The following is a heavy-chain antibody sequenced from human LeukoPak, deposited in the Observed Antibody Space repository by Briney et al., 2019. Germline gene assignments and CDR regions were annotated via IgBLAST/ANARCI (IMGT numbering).Heavy chain of an antibody. CDR1: GFTFSSYG. J-gene: IGHJ4*02. V-gene: IGHV3-30*03. Sequence: PGGSLRLSCAASGFTFSSYGMHWVRQAPGKGLEWVAVISYDGSNKYYADSVKGRFTISRDNSKNTLYLQMNSLRAEDTAVYYCARGADIVLMVYAMGYWGQGTLVTVSS. CDR2: ISYDGSNK. D-gene: IGHD2-8*01. CDR3: ARGADIVLMVYAMGY.